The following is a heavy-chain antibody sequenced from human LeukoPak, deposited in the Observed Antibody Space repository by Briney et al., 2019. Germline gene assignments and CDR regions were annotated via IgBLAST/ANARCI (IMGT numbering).Heavy chain of an antibody. D-gene: IGHD3-10*01. V-gene: IGHV4-61*02. CDR1: GGSISSGSYY. CDR3: AIESGHGSGSYYNVAYYYYMDV. J-gene: IGHJ6*03. CDR2: IYTSGST. Sequence: KTSETLSLTCTVSGGSISSGSYYWSWIRQPAGKGLEWIGRIYTSGSTNYNPSLKSRVTISVDTSKNQFSLKLSSVTAADTAVYYCAIESGHGSGSYYNVAYYYYMDVWGKGTTVTVSS.